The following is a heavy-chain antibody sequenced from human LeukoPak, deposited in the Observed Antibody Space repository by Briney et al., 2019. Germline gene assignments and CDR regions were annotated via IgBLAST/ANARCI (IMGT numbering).Heavy chain of an antibody. D-gene: IGHD3-10*02. Sequence: GGSLRLSCAASGFTSSSYWMSWVRQAPGKGLEWVSYISSSGSTIYYADSVKGRFTISRDNAKNSLYLQMNSLRAEDTAVYYCAELGITMIGGVWGKGTTVTISS. CDR1: GFTSSSYW. CDR3: AELGITMIGGV. CDR2: ISSSGSTI. V-gene: IGHV3-48*03. J-gene: IGHJ6*04.